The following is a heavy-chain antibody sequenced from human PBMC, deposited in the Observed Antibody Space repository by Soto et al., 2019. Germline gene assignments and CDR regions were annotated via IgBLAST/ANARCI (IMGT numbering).Heavy chain of an antibody. CDR3: ARDKSSGSSLRY. D-gene: IGHD1-26*01. Sequence: QVQLVESGGGVVQPGRSPRLSCAASGFTFSSYAMHWVRQAPGKGLEWVAVISNDGSNKDYADSVKGRFIISRDNSKNTLYLQMNSLRAEDTAVYYCARDKSSGSSLRYWGQGTLVTVSS. J-gene: IGHJ4*02. CDR1: GFTFSSYA. CDR2: ISNDGSNK. V-gene: IGHV3-30*04.